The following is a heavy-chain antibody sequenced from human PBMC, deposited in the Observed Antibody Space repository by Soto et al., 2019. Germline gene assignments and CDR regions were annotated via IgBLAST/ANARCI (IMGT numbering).Heavy chain of an antibody. CDR2: IYHNGGT. CDR3: ASGPYEYFQT. CDR1: GASISSGGYS. Sequence: QLQLQESGSGLVKPSQTLSLTCTVSGASISSGGYSWNWIRQPPGKGLEWLGYIYHNGGTYSNPSLKTRVTFSVDKSTNQFSLRLTSVIAADTAVYYCASGPYEYFQTWGQGTLVTVSS. J-gene: IGHJ1*01. V-gene: IGHV4-30-2*01.